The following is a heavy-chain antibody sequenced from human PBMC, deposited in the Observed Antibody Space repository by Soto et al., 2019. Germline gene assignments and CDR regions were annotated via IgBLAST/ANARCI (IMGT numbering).Heavy chain of an antibody. CDR3: ARHYYDILTGYYPYYYYYMDV. Sequence: SETLSLTCTVSGCSISSYYWSWIRQPPGKGLEWIGNIFYSGSTNYNPSLKSRVTISVDTSKNQFSLKLSSVTAADTAVYYCARHYYDILTGYYPYYYYYMDVWGKGTTVTVSS. CDR1: GCSISSYY. J-gene: IGHJ6*03. CDR2: IFYSGST. D-gene: IGHD3-9*01. V-gene: IGHV4-59*08.